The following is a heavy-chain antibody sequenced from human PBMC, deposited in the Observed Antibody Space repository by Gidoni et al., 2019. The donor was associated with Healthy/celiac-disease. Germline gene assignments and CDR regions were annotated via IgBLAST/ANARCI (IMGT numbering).Heavy chain of an antibody. D-gene: IGHD5-18*01. J-gene: IGHJ4*02. CDR3: AKGESYGYGGWWYYFDY. CDR2: ISGSGGST. Sequence: EVQLLESGGGLVQPGGSLRLSCAASGFTFSSDAMSWVRQAPGTGLEWVSAISGSGGSTYYADSVKGRFTISRDNSKNTLYLQMNSLRAEDTAVYYCAKGESYGYGGWWYYFDYWGQGTLVTVSS. CDR1: GFTFSSDA. V-gene: IGHV3-23*01.